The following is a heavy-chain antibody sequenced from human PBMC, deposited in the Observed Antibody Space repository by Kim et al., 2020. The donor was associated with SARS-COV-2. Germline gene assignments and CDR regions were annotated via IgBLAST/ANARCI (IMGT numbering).Heavy chain of an antibody. CDR1: GGSISSGGYY. Sequence: SETLSLTCTVSGGSISSGGYYWSWIRQHPGKGLEWIGYIYYSGSTYYNPSLKSRLTISLDTSKNQFSLKLSSVTAADTAVYYCARAKSNYSDYSVDAFDIWGQGTMVTVSS. D-gene: IGHD4-17*01. V-gene: IGHV4-31*03. CDR3: ARAKSNYSDYSVDAFDI. J-gene: IGHJ3*02. CDR2: IYYSGST.